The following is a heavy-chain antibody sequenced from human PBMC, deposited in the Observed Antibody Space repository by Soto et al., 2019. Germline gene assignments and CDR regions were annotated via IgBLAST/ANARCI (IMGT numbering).Heavy chain of an antibody. Sequence: AGGSLRLSCAASGFPFSSHSMNWVRQAPGKGLEWVSHISSSSSTIYYADSVKGRFTISRDNAKNSLYLQLNSLRDEDTAVYYCTRAAFGQLWLTDHWGQGTLVTVSS. J-gene: IGHJ4*02. CDR3: TRAAFGQLWLTDH. CDR1: GFPFSSHS. CDR2: ISSSSSTI. V-gene: IGHV3-48*02. D-gene: IGHD5-18*01.